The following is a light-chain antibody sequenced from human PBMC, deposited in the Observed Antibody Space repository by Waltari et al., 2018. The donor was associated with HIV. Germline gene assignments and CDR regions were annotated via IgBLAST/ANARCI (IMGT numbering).Light chain of an antibody. J-gene: IGLJ1*01. CDR1: RSNIGANYA. Sequence: QSVLTQPPSVSGAPGQRVPISCTGSRSNIGANYAVHWYQQLPGTAPKLLLYGNSNRPSGVPDRFSGSKSGTSASLAITGLQAEDEAHYYCQSYDSSLRGYVFGTGTKVTVL. CDR2: GNS. V-gene: IGLV1-40*01. CDR3: QSYDSSLRGYV.